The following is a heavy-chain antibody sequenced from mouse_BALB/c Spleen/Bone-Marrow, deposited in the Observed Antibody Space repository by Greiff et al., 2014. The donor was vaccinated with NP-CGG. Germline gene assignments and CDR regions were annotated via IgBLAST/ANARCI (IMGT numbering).Heavy chain of an antibody. V-gene: IGHV1-12*01. Sequence: VQLQQSGTELVKPGASVKLSCKASGYTFSSYNIHWIKQTPGQGLEWIGTIYPGDGDASYNQKFKGKATLTADTSSSPAFLQVSSLTSEDTAVYYCATTAVYAMDYWGQGTSVTVSS. CDR2: IYPGDGDA. J-gene: IGHJ4*01. CDR3: ATTAVYAMDY. CDR1: GYTFSSYN. D-gene: IGHD1-2*01.